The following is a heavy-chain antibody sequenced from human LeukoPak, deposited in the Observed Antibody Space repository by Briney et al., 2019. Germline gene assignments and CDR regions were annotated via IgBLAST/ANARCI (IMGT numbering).Heavy chain of an antibody. V-gene: IGHV4-31*03. CDR3: ARSSDGSGYYWWYFDY. CDR1: GGSISSGGYF. Sequence: SETLSLTCTVSGGSISSGGYFWSWIRQHPGKGLECIGHIYYSGSTYYNPSPKSRVTISADTSKNQFSLKLSSVTAADTAVYYCARSSDGSGYYWWYFDYWGQGTLVTVSS. CDR2: IYYSGST. D-gene: IGHD3-22*01. J-gene: IGHJ4*02.